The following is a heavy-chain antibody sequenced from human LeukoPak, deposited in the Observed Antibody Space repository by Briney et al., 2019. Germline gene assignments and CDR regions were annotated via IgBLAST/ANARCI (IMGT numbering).Heavy chain of an antibody. CDR3: ARIMSGRGRFVFDI. V-gene: IGHV4-59*01. J-gene: IGHJ3*02. CDR1: GASINTYY. Sequence: KSSETLSLTCTVSGASINTYYWSWIRQPPGKGLEWIGYIYYSGNTNYNPSLKSRVTISVDTSKNQFSLELSSVTAADTAVYYCARIMSGRGRFVFDIWGQGTMVTVSS. D-gene: IGHD1-26*01. CDR2: IYYSGNT.